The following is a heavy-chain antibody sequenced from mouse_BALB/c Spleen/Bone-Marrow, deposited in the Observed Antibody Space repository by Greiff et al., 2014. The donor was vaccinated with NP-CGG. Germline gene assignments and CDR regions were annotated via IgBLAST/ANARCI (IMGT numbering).Heavy chain of an antibody. CDR2: IRNKANGYTT. J-gene: IGHJ2*01. Sequence: EVQGVESGGGLVQPGGSLRLSCATSGFTFTDYYMSWVRQPPGKALEWLGFIRNKANGYTTEYSASVKGRFTISRDNSQSILYLQMNTLRAEDSATYYCARDRGLLRFDYWGQGTTHTVSS. CDR1: GFTFTDYY. D-gene: IGHD2-3*01. V-gene: IGHV7-3*02. CDR3: ARDRGLLRFDY.